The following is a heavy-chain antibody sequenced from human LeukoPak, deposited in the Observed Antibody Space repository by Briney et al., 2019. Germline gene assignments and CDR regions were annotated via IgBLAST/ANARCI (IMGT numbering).Heavy chain of an antibody. Sequence: GGSLRLSCAASGFDFSSHSMHWIRQAPGKGLEWVSSISSIGSYKYYADSLKGRLTISRDNAGNSVFLLLQSLTVEDTAVYYCARGMIRGALWCVDFWGLGSLVTVSS. CDR2: ISSIGSYK. V-gene: IGHV3-21*01. D-gene: IGHD4/OR15-4a*01. J-gene: IGHJ4*02. CDR1: GFDFSSHS. CDR3: ARGMIRGALWCVDF.